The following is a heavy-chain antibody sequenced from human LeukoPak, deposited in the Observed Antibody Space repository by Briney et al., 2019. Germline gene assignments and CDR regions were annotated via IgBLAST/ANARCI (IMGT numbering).Heavy chain of an antibody. Sequence: GGSLRLSCAASGFTFSNHWMHWVRQAPGKGLMWVSRINRGGSRSDYADSVKGRFTISRDDAKNTLYLQLNSLRAEDTAVYFCARGGSDTAMAHDYWGQGTLVTVSS. D-gene: IGHD5-18*01. V-gene: IGHV3-74*01. CDR2: INRGGSRS. J-gene: IGHJ4*02. CDR3: ARGGSDTAMAHDY. CDR1: GFTFSNHW.